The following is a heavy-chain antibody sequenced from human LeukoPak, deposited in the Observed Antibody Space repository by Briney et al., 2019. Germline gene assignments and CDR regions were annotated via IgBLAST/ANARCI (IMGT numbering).Heavy chain of an antibody. V-gene: IGHV4-59*01. Sequence: SETLSLTCTVSGGSISSYYWSWIRQPPGKGLEWIGYIYYSGSTNYNPSLKSRVTISVDTSKNQFSLKLSSVTAADTAVYYCAKDLGGSSWSIDYWGQGTLVTVSS. J-gene: IGHJ4*02. CDR3: AKDLGGSSWSIDY. D-gene: IGHD6-13*01. CDR2: IYYSGST. CDR1: GGSISSYY.